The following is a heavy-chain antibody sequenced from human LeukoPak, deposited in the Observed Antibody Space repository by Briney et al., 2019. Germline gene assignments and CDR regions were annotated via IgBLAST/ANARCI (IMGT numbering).Heavy chain of an antibody. V-gene: IGHV3-21*01. D-gene: IGHD3-16*02. Sequence: GGSLRLSCAASGFTFSSYSMAWVRQAPGKGLVWVSSISGSSRHIHYTDSVEGRFTISRDNAKDSLYLQMNSLRDEDTAVYYCARLGLGTYDYVCGSYRYFGLWGHGILVTVSS. CDR1: GFTFSSYS. J-gene: IGHJ4*01. CDR3: ARLGLGTYDYVCGSYRYFGL. CDR2: ISGSSRHI.